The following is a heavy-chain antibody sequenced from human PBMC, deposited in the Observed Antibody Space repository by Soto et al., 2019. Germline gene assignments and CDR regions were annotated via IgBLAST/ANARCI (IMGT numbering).Heavy chain of an antibody. D-gene: IGHD2-2*01. CDR1: GGSISSGGYY. CDR3: ARVCISTSCLNWFDP. V-gene: IGHV4-31*03. CDR2: IYYSGST. J-gene: IGHJ5*02. Sequence: QVQLQESGPGLVKPSQTLSLTCTVSGGSISSGGYYWSWIRQHPGKGLEWIGYIYYSGSTYYNPSLKSRVSISVDPSKDQSSLKLSSVTAAATAVYYCARVCISTSCLNWFDPWGQGTLVTVSS.